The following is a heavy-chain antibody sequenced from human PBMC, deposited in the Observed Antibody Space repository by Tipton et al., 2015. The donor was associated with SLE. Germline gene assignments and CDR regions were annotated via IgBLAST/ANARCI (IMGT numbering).Heavy chain of an antibody. Sequence: SLRLSCAASGFTFNIYTMSWVRQAPGKGLEWVAVIYTGGSTNFADSVKGRFTFSRDQSKNTLHLQMNSLTPEDTAMYYCARASSPAGDYVLPLWGQGTLVTVSS. CDR3: ARASSPAGDYVLPL. V-gene: IGHV3-66*02. CDR1: GFTFNIYT. CDR2: IYTGGST. J-gene: IGHJ4*02. D-gene: IGHD2/OR15-2a*01.